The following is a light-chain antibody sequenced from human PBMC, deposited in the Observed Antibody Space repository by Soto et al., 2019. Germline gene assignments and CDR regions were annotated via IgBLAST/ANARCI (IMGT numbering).Light chain of an antibody. CDR2: GAS. J-gene: IGKJ2*01. V-gene: IGKV3-15*01. Sequence: EIVMTQSPATLSLSPGERATLSCRASQTVASNIAWYQQKPGQAPRLLIHGASTRATGVSARFSGTGSGTEFTLTISSLQSEDFAVYYCQQYHNWPPQHTFGQGTRLQIK. CDR1: QTVASN. CDR3: QQYHNWPPQHT.